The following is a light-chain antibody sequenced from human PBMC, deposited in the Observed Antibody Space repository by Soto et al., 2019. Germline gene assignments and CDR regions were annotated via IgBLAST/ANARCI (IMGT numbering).Light chain of an antibody. CDR1: SSDVGGYNY. CDR3: TSYTSSSTLDV. V-gene: IGLV2-14*01. Sequence: SGSPGQSITISCTGTSSDVGGYNYVSWYQQHPGKAPKLMIYEVSNRPLGVSNRFSGSKSGNTASLTISGLQAEDEADYYCTSYTSSSTLDVFGTGTKVTVL. J-gene: IGLJ1*01. CDR2: EVS.